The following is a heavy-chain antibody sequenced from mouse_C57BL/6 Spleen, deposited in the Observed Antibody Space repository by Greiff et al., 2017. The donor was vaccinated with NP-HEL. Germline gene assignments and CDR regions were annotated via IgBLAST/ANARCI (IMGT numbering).Heavy chain of an antibody. J-gene: IGHJ3*01. Sequence: VMLVESGPGLVQPSQSLSITCTVSGFSLTSYGVHWVRQSPGKGLEWLGVIWSGGSTDYNAAFISRLSISKDNSKSQVFFKMNSLQADDTAIYYCARGWGAWFAYWGQGTLVTVSA. V-gene: IGHV2-2*01. CDR3: ARGWGAWFAY. CDR1: GFSLTSYG. CDR2: IWSGGST.